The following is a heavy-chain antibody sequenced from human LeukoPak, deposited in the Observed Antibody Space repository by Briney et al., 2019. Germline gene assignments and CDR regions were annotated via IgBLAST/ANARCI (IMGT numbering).Heavy chain of an antibody. CDR1: GFTVSSNY. V-gene: IGHV3-11*06. D-gene: IGHD2-2*01. CDR3: ARDTKYAFDN. Sequence: GGSLRLSCAASGFTVSSNYMSWVRQAPGKGLEWISYIGISSGNTKYADSVKGRFTISGDKAKNSVYLQMNSLRVEDTAVYYCARDTKYAFDNWGQGTLVTVSS. J-gene: IGHJ4*02. CDR2: IGISSGNT.